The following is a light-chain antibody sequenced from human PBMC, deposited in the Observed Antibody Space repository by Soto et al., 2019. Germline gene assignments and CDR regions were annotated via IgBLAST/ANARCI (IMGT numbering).Light chain of an antibody. CDR1: SSNIGSNY. CDR2: RNN. J-gene: IGLJ1*01. V-gene: IGLV1-47*03. CDR3: AAWDNTLSAQDV. Sequence: QSVLTQPPSASGTPGQRVTISCSGSSSNIGSNYVYWYQQLPGTAPKLLIYRNNQRPSGVPDRFSGSKSGTSASLAISRIFSEDEPDNYCAAWDNTLSAQDVFGTGTKFTVL.